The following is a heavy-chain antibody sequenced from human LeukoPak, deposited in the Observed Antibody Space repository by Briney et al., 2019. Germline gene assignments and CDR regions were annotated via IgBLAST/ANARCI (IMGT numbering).Heavy chain of an antibody. D-gene: IGHD6-13*01. CDR3: ARGPISGYSSRWYGY. J-gene: IGHJ4*02. V-gene: IGHV4-34*01. CDR2: INHSGST. CDR1: GGSFRGYY. Sequence: SETLSLTCAVYGGSFRGYYWSWIRQPPGKGREGIGEINHSGSTNYNPSLTSRVTISVDTSKNQFSLKLSSVTAADTAVYYCARGPISGYSSRWYGYWGQGTLVTVSS.